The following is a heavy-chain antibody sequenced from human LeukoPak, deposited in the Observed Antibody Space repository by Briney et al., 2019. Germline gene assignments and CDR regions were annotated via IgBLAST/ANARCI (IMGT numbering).Heavy chain of an antibody. J-gene: IGHJ5*02. Sequence: PSQTQSLTCTVSGGSISSGDYYWSWIRQPPGKGLEWIGYIYYSGSTYYNPSLKSRVTISVDTSKNQFSLKLSSVTAADTAVYYCARGGSHLVVPDWFDPWGQGTLVTVSS. V-gene: IGHV4-30-4*08. D-gene: IGHD2-15*01. CDR2: IYYSGST. CDR3: ARGGSHLVVPDWFDP. CDR1: GGSISSGDYY.